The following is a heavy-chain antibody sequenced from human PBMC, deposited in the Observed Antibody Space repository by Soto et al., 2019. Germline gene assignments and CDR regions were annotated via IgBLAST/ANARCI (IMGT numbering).Heavy chain of an antibody. CDR3: ARDMGFGLSDY. Sequence: ASVKVSCKASGYTFTSYAMDWVRQAPGQRLEWMGWINAGNGNTKYSQKFQGRVTITRDTPASTAYMELSSLRSEDTAVYYCARDMGFGLSDYWGQGTLVTVSS. CDR2: INAGNGNT. D-gene: IGHD3-10*01. CDR1: GYTFTSYA. V-gene: IGHV1-3*01. J-gene: IGHJ4*02.